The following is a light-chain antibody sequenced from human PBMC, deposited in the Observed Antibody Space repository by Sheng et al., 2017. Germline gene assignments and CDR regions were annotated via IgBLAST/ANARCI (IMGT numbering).Light chain of an antibody. CDR3: QVWDSDTFL. CDR2: QDN. V-gene: IGLV3-1*01. J-gene: IGLJ1*01. CDR1: RLGNKY. Sequence: SYDLTQPPSVSVSPGQTASITCSGDRLGNKYVSWYQQRPGQSPVLVIYQDNKRPSGVPERFYGSNSGNTATLTVSGTQAMDEADYYCQVWDSDTFLFGTGTKVTVL.